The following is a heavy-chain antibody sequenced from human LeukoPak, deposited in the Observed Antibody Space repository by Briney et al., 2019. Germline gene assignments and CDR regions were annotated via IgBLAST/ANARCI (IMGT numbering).Heavy chain of an antibody. J-gene: IGHJ4*02. Sequence: GGSLRLSCAASGFTFSSYWMHWVRQAPGKGLEWLAVISFDGNNEYYADSVKGRFTISRDNSKNTLYLQMNSLRGEDAAVYYCASTSRGVIDYWGQGTLVTVSS. CDR1: GFTFSSYW. V-gene: IGHV3-30-3*01. D-gene: IGHD3-10*01. CDR2: ISFDGNNE. CDR3: ASTSRGVIDY.